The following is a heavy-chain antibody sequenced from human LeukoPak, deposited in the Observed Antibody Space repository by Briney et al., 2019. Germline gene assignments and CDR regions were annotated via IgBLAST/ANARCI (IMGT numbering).Heavy chain of an antibody. J-gene: IGHJ5*02. CDR1: GFTFNNYA. V-gene: IGHV3-23*01. CDR2: ISDDGDA. CDR3: GKDWKLDP. Sequence: PGGSLRLSCAASGFTFNNYAMSWVRQAPGKGLEWVSAISDDGDAKYADSVKGRFTISRDNSKNTLYLQMNSLRADDTAMYYCGKDWKLDPWGQGTLVTVSS. D-gene: IGHD1-1*01.